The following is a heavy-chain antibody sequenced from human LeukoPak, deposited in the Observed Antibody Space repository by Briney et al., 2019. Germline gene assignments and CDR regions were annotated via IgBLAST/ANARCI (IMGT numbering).Heavy chain of an antibody. CDR3: ARDRYILTGYYYFDY. Sequence: GGSLRLSCTASGITLSNYWMSWVRQTPEKGLEWVANIKQDESEKVYVDSVKGRFTISRDNAKSSLYLQMSGLRADDTAVYYCARDRYILTGYYYFDYWGQGTLVTVSS. V-gene: IGHV3-7*05. J-gene: IGHJ4*02. CDR2: IKQDESEK. D-gene: IGHD3-9*01. CDR1: GITLSNYW.